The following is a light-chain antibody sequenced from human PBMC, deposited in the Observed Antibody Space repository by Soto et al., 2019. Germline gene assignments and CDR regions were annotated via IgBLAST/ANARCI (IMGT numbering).Light chain of an antibody. J-gene: IGKJ1*01. CDR2: DAS. V-gene: IGKV1-5*01. CDR3: QQYKTHSKT. Sequence: DIQMTQSPSSLSASVGDRVTITCRASQNITNYFNWYQQKPGKAPKILISDASSLESGVPSRFSGSGSGTEFTLTISSLQPDDFATYYCQQYKTHSKTFGQGTKVDIK. CDR1: QNITNY.